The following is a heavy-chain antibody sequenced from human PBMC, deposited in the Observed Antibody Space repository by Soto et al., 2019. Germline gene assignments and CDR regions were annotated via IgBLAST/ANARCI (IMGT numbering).Heavy chain of an antibody. D-gene: IGHD1-7*01. Sequence: EVLLLESGGGLVQPGGSLRLSCAASGFTFSSHPMSWVRQAPGKGLEWVSAIGERGDGTAYRDSVKGRFTISRDNFKNRLYLQMDSLRAEDPAVYYCATRLGNSFFSGLPFALWAKGKMAPFSS. CDR3: ATRLGNSFFSGLPFAL. CDR2: IGERGDGT. CDR1: GFTFSSHP. J-gene: IGHJ3*01. V-gene: IGHV3-23*01.